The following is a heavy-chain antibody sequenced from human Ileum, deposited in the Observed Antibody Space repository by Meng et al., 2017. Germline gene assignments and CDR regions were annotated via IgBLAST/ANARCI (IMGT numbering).Heavy chain of an antibody. CDR2: INRDGSGQ. J-gene: IGHJ5*02. CDR1: GFTFDGHW. CDR3: VRWGIEEAMDL. Sequence: GESLKISCGDSGFTFDGHWLGWVRQAPGKGLEWVANINRDGSGQYSVDSMKGRFTMSRDNAKNSMYLQMNSVRAEDTAVYYCVRWGIEEAMDLWGQGTLVTVSS. V-gene: IGHV3-7*01. D-gene: IGHD1-26*01.